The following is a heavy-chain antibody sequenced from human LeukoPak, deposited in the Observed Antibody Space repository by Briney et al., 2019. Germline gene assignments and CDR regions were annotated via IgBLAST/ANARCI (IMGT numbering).Heavy chain of an antibody. CDR2: ISYDGSNK. CDR3: AKESGSYSPLDY. Sequence: GGSLRLSCAASGFTFSSYGMHWVRQAPGKGLEWVAVISYDGSNKYYADSVKGRFTISRDNSKSTLYLQMNSLRAEDTAVYYCAKESGSYSPLDYWGQGTLVTVSS. V-gene: IGHV3-30*18. J-gene: IGHJ4*02. CDR1: GFTFSSYG. D-gene: IGHD1-26*01.